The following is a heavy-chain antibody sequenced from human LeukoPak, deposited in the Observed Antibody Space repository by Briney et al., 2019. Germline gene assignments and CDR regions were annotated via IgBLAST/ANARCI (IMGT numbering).Heavy chain of an antibody. J-gene: IGHJ4*02. Sequence: PAETLSLTCTVSGASISNYYLIWIRQPAGKGLEWIGLIYTSCNTIYNPSLKSRVTMSVDTSKHQLSLKLSSVTAADTAVYCCARVRGITSMAYFEYWGQRTLVTVSS. CDR1: GASISNYY. V-gene: IGHV4-4*07. CDR3: ARVRGITSMAYFEY. D-gene: IGHD3-16*01. CDR2: IYTSCNT.